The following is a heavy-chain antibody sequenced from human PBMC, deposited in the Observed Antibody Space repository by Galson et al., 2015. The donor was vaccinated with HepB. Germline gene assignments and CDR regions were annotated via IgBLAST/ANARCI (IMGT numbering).Heavy chain of an antibody. Sequence: SVKVSCKASGYTFTSYGINWVRQAPGQGLEWMGWISAYNGNTNYAQKLQGRVTITRDTSASTAYMELSSLRSEDTAVYYCARDPYYDILRRLGMDVWGQGTTVTVSS. CDR3: ARDPYYDILRRLGMDV. J-gene: IGHJ6*02. CDR1: GYTFTSYG. D-gene: IGHD3-9*01. CDR2: ISAYNGNT. V-gene: IGHV1-18*01.